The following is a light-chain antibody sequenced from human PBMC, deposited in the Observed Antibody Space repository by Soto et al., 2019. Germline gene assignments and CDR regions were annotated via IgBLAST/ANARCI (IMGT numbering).Light chain of an antibody. CDR1: KSNIGDNP. J-gene: IGLJ3*02. CDR2: SND. V-gene: IGLV1-44*01. CDR3: ATWDDSLNGWV. Sequence: QPVLTQPPSASGTPGQRVIISCSGSKSNIGDNPVNWFQQFPGTAPKLLIFSNDERPSGVPERFSGSKSGASASLAISGLQSDDEADYSCATWDDSLNGWVFGGGTK.